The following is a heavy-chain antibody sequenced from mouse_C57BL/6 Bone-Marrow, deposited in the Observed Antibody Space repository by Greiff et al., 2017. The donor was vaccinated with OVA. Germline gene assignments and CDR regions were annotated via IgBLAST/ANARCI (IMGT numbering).Heavy chain of an antibody. V-gene: IGHV5-6*01. CDR2: ISSGGSYT. D-gene: IGHD1-1*01. Sequence: EVQVVESGGDLVKPGGSLKLSCAASGFTFSSYGMSWVRQTPDKRLEWVATISSGGSYTYYPDSVKGRFTISRDNAKNTLYLQMSSLKSEDTAMYYCGVLYGSSQYYFDYWGQGTTLTVAS. J-gene: IGHJ2*01. CDR1: GFTFSSYG. CDR3: GVLYGSSQYYFDY.